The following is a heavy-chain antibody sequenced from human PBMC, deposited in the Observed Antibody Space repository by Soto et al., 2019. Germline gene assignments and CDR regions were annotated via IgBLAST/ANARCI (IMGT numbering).Heavy chain of an antibody. CDR1: GGSISSSSYY. V-gene: IGHV4-39*01. D-gene: IGHD5-12*01. Sequence: QLQLQESGPGLVKPSETLSLTCTVSGGSISSSSYYWGWIRQPPGKGLEWIGSIYYSGSTYYNPSLKSRVTISVDTSKNQFSLKLSSVTAADTAVYYCARHVVGDGYNNFDYWGQGTLVTVSS. CDR3: ARHVVGDGYNNFDY. J-gene: IGHJ4*02. CDR2: IYYSGST.